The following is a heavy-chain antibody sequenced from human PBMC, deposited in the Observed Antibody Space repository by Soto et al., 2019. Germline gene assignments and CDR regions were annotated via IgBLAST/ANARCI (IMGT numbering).Heavy chain of an antibody. CDR1: GFTFSNVW. CDR3: TTGLVRGPSRFDP. V-gene: IGHV3-15*01. D-gene: IGHD3-10*01. J-gene: IGHJ5*02. CDR2: IKSKTDGGTT. Sequence: EVQLAESGGGLVKPGGSLRLSCAASGFTFSNVWMTWVRQAPGKGLEWVGRIKSKTDGGTTEYAAPVKGRFTISRDDSKNTLHLPMNSLKTEDTAVYYCTTGLVRGPSRFDPWGQGTLVTVSS.